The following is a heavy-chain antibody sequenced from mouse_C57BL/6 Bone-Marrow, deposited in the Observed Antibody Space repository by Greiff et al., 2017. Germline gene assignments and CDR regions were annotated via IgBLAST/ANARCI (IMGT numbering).Heavy chain of an antibody. Sequence: VQLQQSGPELVKPGASVKISCKASGYTFTDYYMNWVKQSHGKSLEWIGDINPNNGGTSYNQKFKGKATLTVDKSSSTAYMELRSLTSEDSAVYYCRGNLDYWGQGTTLTVSS. CDR1: GYTFTDYY. D-gene: IGHD2-1*01. J-gene: IGHJ2*01. CDR2: INPNNGGT. CDR3: RGNLDY. V-gene: IGHV1-26*01.